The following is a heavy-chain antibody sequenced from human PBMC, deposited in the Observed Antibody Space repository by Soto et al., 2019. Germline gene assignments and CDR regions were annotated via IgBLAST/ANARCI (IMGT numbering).Heavy chain of an antibody. CDR2: ISYDGSNK. J-gene: IGHJ4*02. V-gene: IGHV3-30-3*01. D-gene: IGHD3-10*01. CDR1: GFTFSSYA. CDR3: ARDPMGRYYGSGSYYFDY. Sequence: QVQLVESGGGVVQPGRSLRLSCAASGFTFSSYAMHWVRQAPGKGLEWVAVISYDGSNKYYADSVKGRFTISRDNSKIPLYLQMNGLSAEDTAVYYCARDPMGRYYGSGSYYFDYWGQGTLVTVSS.